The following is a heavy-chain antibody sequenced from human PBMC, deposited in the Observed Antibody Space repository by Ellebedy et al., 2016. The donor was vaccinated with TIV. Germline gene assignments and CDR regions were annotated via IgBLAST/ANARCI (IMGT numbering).Heavy chain of an antibody. J-gene: IGHJ5*02. CDR2: INHSGST. CDR1: GGSFSGYY. V-gene: IGHV4-34*01. Sequence: SETLSLXXAVYGGSFSGYYWSWIRQPPGKGLEWIGEINHSGSTNYNPSLKSRVTISVDTSKNQFSLKLSSVTAADTAVYYCARRTLGYCSSTSCYTVAWFDPWGQGTLVTVSS. CDR3: ARRTLGYCSSTSCYTVAWFDP. D-gene: IGHD2-2*02.